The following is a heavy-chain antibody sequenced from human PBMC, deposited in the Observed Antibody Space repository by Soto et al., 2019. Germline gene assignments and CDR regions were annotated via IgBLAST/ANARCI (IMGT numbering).Heavy chain of an antibody. CDR3: VKDVMITFGRVIVLRPHY. Sequence: GGSLRLSCVASGFTFRTYAMTWVRQAPGKGLEWVSGISGGGDSSYYADSVKGRFTISRDNSKNTLSLQMNSLRAEDTAVYYCVKDVMITFGRVIVLRPHYWGQGTLVTVSS. CDR2: ISGGGDSS. V-gene: IGHV3-23*01. J-gene: IGHJ4*02. D-gene: IGHD3-16*02. CDR1: GFTFRTYA.